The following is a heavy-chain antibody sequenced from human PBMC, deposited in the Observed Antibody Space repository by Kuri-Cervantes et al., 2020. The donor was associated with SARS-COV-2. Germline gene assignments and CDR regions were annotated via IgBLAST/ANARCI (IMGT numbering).Heavy chain of an antibody. CDR3: ARGREGVVPATILGLGYFLYFSMDV. J-gene: IGHJ6*03. CDR2: INHSGST. Sequence: SETLSLTCAVFGGSFSGYYWSWIRQSPGKGLERIGKINHSGSTNYNPSLSSRVTISVDMSKNQFSLRLSPVTAADTAMYYCARGREGVVPATILGLGYFLYFSMDVWGKGTSVTVSS. CDR1: GGSFSGYY. V-gene: IGHV4-34*01. D-gene: IGHD2-2*01.